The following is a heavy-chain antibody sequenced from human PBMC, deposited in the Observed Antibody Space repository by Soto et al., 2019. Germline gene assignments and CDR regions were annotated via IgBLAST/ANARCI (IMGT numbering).Heavy chain of an antibody. CDR1: GYKLSSQW. V-gene: IGHV5-51*01. J-gene: IGHJ3*02. Sequence: GAALKITCKGSGYKLSSQWMAWVRQKPGKGLEWMGIVYPGDAETRYSPSLQGQVPMSADKSIDTAYLQWSSLKPSDTAICSCAKSDVLEIWGQGIMVTVSS. D-gene: IGHD3-16*01. CDR2: VYPGDAET. CDR3: AKSDVLEI.